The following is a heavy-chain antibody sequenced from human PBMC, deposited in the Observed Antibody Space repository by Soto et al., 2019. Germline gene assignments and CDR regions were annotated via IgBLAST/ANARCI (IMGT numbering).Heavy chain of an antibody. CDR2: IYPGDSDT. Sequence: EVQLVQSGAEVKKPEESLKISCKGSGYSFPNYWIGWVRQMPGKGLEWMGIIYPGDSDTRYSPSFQGQVTISADKSISTAYLQWSSLKASDTAMYYCARHSRVYKGVYYFDYWGQGTLVTVSS. J-gene: IGHJ4*02. V-gene: IGHV5-51*01. D-gene: IGHD2-8*01. CDR3: ARHSRVYKGVYYFDY. CDR1: GYSFPNYW.